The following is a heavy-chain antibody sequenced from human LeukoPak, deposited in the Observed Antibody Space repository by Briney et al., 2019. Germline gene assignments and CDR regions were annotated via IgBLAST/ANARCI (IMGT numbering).Heavy chain of an antibody. D-gene: IGHD1-26*01. Sequence: PGGSLRLSCAASGFTFSSYWMHWVRQAPRKGLVWVSRINGDRSTTSYADSVKGRFTISRDNAKNTLYLQMNSLRVEDTAVYYCARSRSSGFDSWGQGTVVTVSS. V-gene: IGHV3-74*01. J-gene: IGHJ4*02. CDR1: GFTFSSYW. CDR2: INGDRSTT. CDR3: ARSRSSGFDS.